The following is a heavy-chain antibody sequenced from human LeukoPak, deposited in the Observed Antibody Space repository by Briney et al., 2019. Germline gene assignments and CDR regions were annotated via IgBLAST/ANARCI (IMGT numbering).Heavy chain of an antibody. Sequence: GRSLRLSCAASGFTFSSYGMHWVRQAPGKGLEWVAVIRYDGSNKYYADSVKGRFTISRDISKNTLYLQMNSLRAEDTAVYYCARDPYDILTGHNDYWGQGTLVTVSS. CDR3: ARDPYDILTGHNDY. J-gene: IGHJ4*02. V-gene: IGHV3-33*01. CDR1: GFTFSSYG. CDR2: IRYDGSNK. D-gene: IGHD3-9*01.